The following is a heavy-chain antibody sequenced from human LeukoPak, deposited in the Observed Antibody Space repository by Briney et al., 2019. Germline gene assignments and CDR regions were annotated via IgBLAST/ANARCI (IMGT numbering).Heavy chain of an antibody. CDR3: ARGDSSGVDY. CDR1: GYTLTELS. CDR2: ISAYNGNT. J-gene: IGHJ4*02. D-gene: IGHD3-22*01. Sequence: GASVKVSCKVSGYTLTELSMHWVRQAPGKGLEWMGWISAYNGNTNYAQKLQGRVTMTTDTSTSTAYMELRSLRSDDTAVYYCARGDSSGVDYWGQGTLVTVSS. V-gene: IGHV1-18*01.